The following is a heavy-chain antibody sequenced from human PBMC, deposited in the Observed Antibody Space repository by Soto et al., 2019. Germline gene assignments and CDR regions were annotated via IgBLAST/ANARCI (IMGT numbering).Heavy chain of an antibody. CDR2: IIPIFGTP. CDR3: AGSASGLSFVGPAGMDV. CDR1: GGTFSSYV. Sequence: QVQLVQSGAEVKKPGSSVKVSCKASGGTFSSYVISWVRQAPGQGLEWMGGIIPIFGTPNYAQKFQGRVTISADESTCTAYVELSRLRFEATSVYYWAGSASGLSFVGPAGMDVWCQGTTVTVS. D-gene: IGHD1-26*01. J-gene: IGHJ6*02. V-gene: IGHV1-69*01.